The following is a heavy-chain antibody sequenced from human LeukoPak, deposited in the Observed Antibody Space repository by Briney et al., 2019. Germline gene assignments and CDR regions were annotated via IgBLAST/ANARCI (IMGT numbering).Heavy chain of an antibody. CDR2: INHSGST. CDR3: ARGNFLLRAARLRKGFDY. V-gene: IGHV4-34*01. Sequence: SETLSLTCAVYGGSFSGYYRSWIRQPPGKGLEWIGEINHSGSTNYNPSLKSRVTISVDTSKNQFSLKLSSVIAADTAVYYCARGNFLLRAARLRKGFDYWGQGTLVTVSS. D-gene: IGHD6-6*01. J-gene: IGHJ4*02. CDR1: GGSFSGYY.